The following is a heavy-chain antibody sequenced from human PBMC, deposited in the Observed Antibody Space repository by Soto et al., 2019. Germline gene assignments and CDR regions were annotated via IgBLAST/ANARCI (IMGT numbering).Heavy chain of an antibody. J-gene: IGHJ6*02. Sequence: PSETLSLTCTVSGGSTSSSSYYWGWIRQPPGKGLEWIGSIYYSGSTYYNPSLKSRVTISVDTSKNQFSLKLSSVTAADTAVYYCARREQLVPGPNYYYYGMDVWGQGTTVTVSS. D-gene: IGHD6-13*01. CDR2: IYYSGST. CDR1: GGSTSSSSYY. V-gene: IGHV4-39*01. CDR3: ARREQLVPGPNYYYYGMDV.